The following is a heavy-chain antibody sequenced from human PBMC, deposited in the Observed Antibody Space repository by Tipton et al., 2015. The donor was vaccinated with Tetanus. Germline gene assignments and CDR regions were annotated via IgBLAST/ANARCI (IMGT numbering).Heavy chain of an antibody. V-gene: IGHV3-33*01. D-gene: IGHD2-2*01. Sequence: SLRLSCAASGFTFSSYGMHWVRQAPGKGLGWVAVIWYDGSNKYYADSVKGRFTISRDNSKNTLYLQMNSLRAEDTAVYYCARGLSSYCSSTSCYDYGMDVWGQGTTVTVSS. CDR3: ARGLSSYCSSTSCYDYGMDV. CDR2: IWYDGSNK. J-gene: IGHJ6*02. CDR1: GFTFSSYG.